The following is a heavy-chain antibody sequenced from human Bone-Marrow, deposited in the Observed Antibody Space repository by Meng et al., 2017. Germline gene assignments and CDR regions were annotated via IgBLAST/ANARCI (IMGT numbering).Heavy chain of an antibody. CDR3: TTDRYDRSGYYFDF. D-gene: IGHD3-22*01. V-gene: IGHV3-15*01. CDR2: IKSKTDGGTR. J-gene: IGHJ4*02. CDR1: GFSFSNAW. Sequence: GESLKISCAVSGFSFSNAWMSWVRQAPGKGLEWVGRIKSKTDGGTRDYPAPVKGRFTISRDDSKNTVYLQMNSLKTEDTAVYYCTTDRYDRSGYYFDFLGQGTLVTVSS.